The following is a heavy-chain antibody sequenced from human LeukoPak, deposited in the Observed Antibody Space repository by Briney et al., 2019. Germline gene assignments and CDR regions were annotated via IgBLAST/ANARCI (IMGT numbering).Heavy chain of an antibody. CDR2: IYYSGST. CDR3: ARGVRGSTSTFDF. J-gene: IGHJ4*02. Sequence: SETLSLTCTVSGVSISRSDYYWGWVRQPPGKGLEWIGTIYYSGSTYYNPSLKSRVSISIDTSKNQFSLKLTSVTPEDTGVYYCARGVRGSTSTFDFWGQGALVTVSS. CDR1: GVSISRSDYY. V-gene: IGHV4-39*01. D-gene: IGHD3-10*01.